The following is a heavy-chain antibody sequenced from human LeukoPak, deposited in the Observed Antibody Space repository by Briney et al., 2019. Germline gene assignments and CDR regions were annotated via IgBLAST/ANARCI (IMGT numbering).Heavy chain of an antibody. CDR2: IYTSGST. V-gene: IGHV4-4*07. Sequence: SETLSLTCTVSGGSISSYYWSRIRQPAGKGLEWIGRIYTSGSTNYNPSLKSRVTISVDKSKNQFSLKLSSVTAADTAVYYCAREYSSSSGYFDYWGQGTLVTVSS. CDR3: AREYSSSSGYFDY. J-gene: IGHJ4*02. CDR1: GGSISSYY. D-gene: IGHD6-6*01.